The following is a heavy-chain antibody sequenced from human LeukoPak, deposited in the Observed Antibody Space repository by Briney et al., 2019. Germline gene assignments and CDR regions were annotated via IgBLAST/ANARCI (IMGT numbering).Heavy chain of an antibody. J-gene: IGHJ4*02. CDR1: GFIFSSYW. CDR2: IKHDGSEK. V-gene: IGHV3-7*01. CDR3: ARVEWELGIDY. Sequence: PGGSLRLSCAASGFIFSSYWMSWVRQAPGKGLEWVANIKHDGSEKFYVDSVKGRLTISRDNAKNSLYLQMNSLRAEDTAVYYCARVEWELGIDYWGQGTLVTVSS. D-gene: IGHD1-26*01.